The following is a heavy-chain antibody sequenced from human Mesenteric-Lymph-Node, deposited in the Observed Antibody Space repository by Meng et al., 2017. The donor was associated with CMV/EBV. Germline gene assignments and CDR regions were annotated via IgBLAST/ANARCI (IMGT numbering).Heavy chain of an antibody. CDR1: GGCISSRSCY. V-gene: IGHV4-31*11. CDR2: IYYSGST. J-gene: IGHJ4*02. CDR3: ARSPGFWSLDY. D-gene: IGHD2-8*02. Sequence: CAVSGGCISSRSCYWTWVRQYPGKGLEWIGFIYYSGSTYYNPSLKSRVTISVDTSKNQFSLRFNSVTAADTAVYYCARSPGFWSLDYWGRGTLVTVSS.